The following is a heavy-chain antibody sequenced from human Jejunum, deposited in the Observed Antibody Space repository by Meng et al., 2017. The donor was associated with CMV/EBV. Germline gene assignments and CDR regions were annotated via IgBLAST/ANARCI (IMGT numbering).Heavy chain of an antibody. CDR1: GGSISPYY. Sequence: SGGSISPYYWSWIRQSPGKGLEWIAYIYYAGTTDYNPALKSRVTISVDTSRNQLSLSLISVTAADTAVYYCARLYGSSSDSPFDPWGQGTLVTVSS. D-gene: IGHD6-6*01. J-gene: IGHJ5*02. V-gene: IGHV4-59*01. CDR2: IYYAGTT. CDR3: ARLYGSSSDSPFDP.